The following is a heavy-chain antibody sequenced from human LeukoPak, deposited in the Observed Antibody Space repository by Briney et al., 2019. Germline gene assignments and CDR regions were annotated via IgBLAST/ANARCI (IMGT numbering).Heavy chain of an antibody. Sequence: PSETLSLTCTVSGGSISNYYWGWIRQPPGKGLEWIGSIYHSGSTYYNPSLKSRVTISVDTSKNQFSLKLSSVTAADTAVYYCARAISTVAGGGTFDYWGQGTLVTVSS. CDR3: ARAISTVAGGGTFDY. CDR1: GGSISNYY. V-gene: IGHV4-38-2*02. D-gene: IGHD6-19*01. CDR2: IYHSGST. J-gene: IGHJ4*02.